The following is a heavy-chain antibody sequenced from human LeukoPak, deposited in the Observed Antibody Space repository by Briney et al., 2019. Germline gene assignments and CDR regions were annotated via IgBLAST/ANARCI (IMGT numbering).Heavy chain of an antibody. CDR1: GFTFSDYY. V-gene: IGHV3-11*06. CDR3: ARGRSSGWYARHDTNPTHY. J-gene: IGHJ4*02. Sequence: GGSLRLSCAASGFTFSDYYMSWIRQAPGKGLEWVSYISSSSTYTNYADSVKGRFTISRDNAKNSLYLQMNSLRAEDTAVYYCARGRSSGWYARHDTNPTHYWGQGTLVTVSS. CDR2: ISSSSTYT. D-gene: IGHD6-19*01.